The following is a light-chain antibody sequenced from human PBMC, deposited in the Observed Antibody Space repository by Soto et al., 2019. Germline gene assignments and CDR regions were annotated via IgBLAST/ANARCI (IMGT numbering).Light chain of an antibody. CDR1: QSVSSSY. J-gene: IGKJ1*01. Sequence: EIVLTQSPGTPSLSPGERATLSCRASQSVSSSYLAWYQQKPGQAPRLLIYGASSRATGIPDRFSGSGSGTDFTLTISRLEPEDFAVYYCQQYGSSFGQGTKVDIK. CDR3: QQYGSS. V-gene: IGKV3-20*01. CDR2: GAS.